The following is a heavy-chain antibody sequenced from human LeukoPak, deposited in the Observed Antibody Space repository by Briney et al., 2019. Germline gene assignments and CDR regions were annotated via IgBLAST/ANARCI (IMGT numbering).Heavy chain of an antibody. CDR1: GFTFSSYW. Sequence: GGSLRLSCAASGFTFSSYWMHWVRQAPGKGLVWVSRINSDGRSTRHADSVKGRFTISRDNAKNTLYLQMNSLTAEDTAVYYCVTMSPPGNWGQGTLVTVSS. J-gene: IGHJ4*02. V-gene: IGHV3-74*01. CDR2: INSDGRST. D-gene: IGHD3-10*01. CDR3: VTMSPPGN.